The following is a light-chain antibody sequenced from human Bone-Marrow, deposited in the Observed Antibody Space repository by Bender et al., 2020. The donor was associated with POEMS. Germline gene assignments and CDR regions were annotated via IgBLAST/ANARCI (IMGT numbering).Light chain of an antibody. CDR1: SNDVGPYNF. CDR3: SSYTTRTPYYV. V-gene: IGLV2-11*01. J-gene: IGLJ1*01. Sequence: QPPLTQPRSVSGSPGQTVTISCTGTSNDVGPYNFVSWYQEHPGKAPKVLIYDVSNRPSGVPDRFSGSKSGNTASLTISGLQAEDEADYYCSSYTTRTPYYVVGTGTKVTVL. CDR2: DVS.